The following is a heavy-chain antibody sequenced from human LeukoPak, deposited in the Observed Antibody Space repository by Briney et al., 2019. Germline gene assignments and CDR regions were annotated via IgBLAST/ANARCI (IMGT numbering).Heavy chain of an antibody. CDR3: ASSVPDCSGGSCYPHDAFDI. Sequence: GASVKVSCKASGYTFTSYDINWVRQATGQGLEWMGWMNPNSGNTGYAQKFQGRATMTRNTSISTAYMELSSLRSEDTAVYYCASSVPDCSGGSCYPHDAFDIWGQGTMVTVSS. D-gene: IGHD2-15*01. J-gene: IGHJ3*02. CDR2: MNPNSGNT. CDR1: GYTFTSYD. V-gene: IGHV1-8*01.